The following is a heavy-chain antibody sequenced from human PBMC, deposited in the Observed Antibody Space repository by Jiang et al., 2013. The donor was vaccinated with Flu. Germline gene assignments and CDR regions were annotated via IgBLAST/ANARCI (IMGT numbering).Heavy chain of an antibody. CDR1: GYTFTSYT. Sequence: GAEVKSPGASVKLSCKASGYTFTSYTVHWLRQAPGQRLEWMGYVMGGNGNTKYSQNFQGRVTFTRDTSASTAYMELSSLRSEDTAVYYCASLRGSYYGGWFDPWGQGTLVTVSS. CDR3: ASLRGSYYGGWFDP. V-gene: IGHV1-3*01. CDR2: VMGGNGNT. D-gene: IGHD1-26*01. J-gene: IGHJ5*02.